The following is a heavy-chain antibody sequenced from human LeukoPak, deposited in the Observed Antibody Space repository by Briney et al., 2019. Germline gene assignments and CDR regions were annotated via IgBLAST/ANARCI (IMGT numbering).Heavy chain of an antibody. V-gene: IGHV4-34*01. J-gene: IGHJ6*02. CDR2: INHSGST. D-gene: IGHD2-15*01. Sequence: PSETLSLTCAVYGGSFSGYYWSCIRQPPGKGLEWIGEINHSGSTNYNPSLKSRVTISVDTSKNQFSLKLSSVTAADTAVYYCARGDIVVVVAASNFYYYYGMDVWGQGTTVTVSS. CDR3: ARGDIVVVVAASNFYYYYGMDV. CDR1: GGSFSGYY.